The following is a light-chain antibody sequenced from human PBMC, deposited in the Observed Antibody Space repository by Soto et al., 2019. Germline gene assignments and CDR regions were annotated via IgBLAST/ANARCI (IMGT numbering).Light chain of an antibody. J-gene: IGLJ1*01. Sequence: QSALTQPASVSGSPGQSITISCTGTSNDVGGYNYVSWYQHHPGKAPKLMIYEVSDRPPGVSNRFSGSKSGNTASLTISGLQAEDEADYYCSSYTGSNIRYVFGTGTKVT. CDR2: EVS. CDR3: SSYTGSNIRYV. CDR1: SNDVGGYNY. V-gene: IGLV2-14*01.